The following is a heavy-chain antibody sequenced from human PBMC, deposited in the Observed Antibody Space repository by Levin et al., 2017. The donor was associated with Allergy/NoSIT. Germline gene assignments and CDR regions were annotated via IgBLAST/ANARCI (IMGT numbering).Heavy chain of an antibody. CDR2: IWYDGSNK. V-gene: IGHV3-33*01. CDR1: GFTFSSYG. Sequence: GGSLRLSCAASGFTFSSYGMHWVRQAPGKGLEWVAVIWYDGSNKYYADSVKGRFTISRDNSKNTLYLQMNSLRAEDTAVYYCARDGSTVTRVWDAFDIWGQGTMVTVSS. J-gene: IGHJ3*02. D-gene: IGHD4-17*01. CDR3: ARDGSTVTRVWDAFDI.